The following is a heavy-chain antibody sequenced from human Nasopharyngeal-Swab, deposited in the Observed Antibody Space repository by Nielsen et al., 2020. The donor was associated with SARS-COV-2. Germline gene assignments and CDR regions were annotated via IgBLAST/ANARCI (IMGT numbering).Heavy chain of an antibody. Sequence: GESLKISCAASGFTFNIYTMNWVRQAPGKGLEWVSAISSTGDYIYYAASVKGRFTISRDNAKNSLYLQMSSLRAEDTAVYYCARGSGYYGAFDIWGQGTMVTVSS. CDR3: ARGSGYYGAFDI. J-gene: IGHJ3*02. V-gene: IGHV3-21*01. CDR1: GFTFNIYT. D-gene: IGHD3-22*01. CDR2: ISSTGDYI.